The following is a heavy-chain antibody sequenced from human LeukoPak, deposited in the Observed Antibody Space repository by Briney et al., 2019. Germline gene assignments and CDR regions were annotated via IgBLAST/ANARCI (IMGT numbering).Heavy chain of an antibody. CDR1: GFTFNSYG. J-gene: IGHJ4*02. Sequence: GGSLRLSCAASGFTFNSYGMHWVRQAPGKGLEWVAVIWYDGSNKYYADSVKGRFTISRDNSKNTLYLQMNSLRAEDTAVYYCARDRYGDFSFYYFDYWGQGTLVTVSS. CDR3: ARDRYGDFSFYYFDY. D-gene: IGHD4-17*01. CDR2: IWYDGSNK. V-gene: IGHV3-33*01.